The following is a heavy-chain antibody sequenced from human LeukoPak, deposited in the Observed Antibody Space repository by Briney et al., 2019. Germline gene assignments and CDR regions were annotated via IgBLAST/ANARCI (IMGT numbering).Heavy chain of an antibody. D-gene: IGHD3-10*01. V-gene: IGHV4-59*01. J-gene: IGHJ4*02. CDR3: ARDVYYYGSGSYFLDY. CDR2: IYYSGST. CDR1: GGSISSYY. Sequence: PSETLSLTCTVSGGSISSYYWSWIRQPPGKGLEWIGYIYYSGSTNYNPSLKSRVTISVDTSKNQFSLKLSSVTAADTAVYYCARDVYYYGSGSYFLDYWGQGTLVTVSS.